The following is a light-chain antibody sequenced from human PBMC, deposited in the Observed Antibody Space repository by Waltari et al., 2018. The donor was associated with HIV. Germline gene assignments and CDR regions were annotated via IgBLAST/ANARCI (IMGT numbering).Light chain of an antibody. CDR3: SSYTSSTVV. J-gene: IGLJ2*01. Sequence: QSALTQPPSVSGSPGQSVTISCTGTSSDVGSYTRVSWYQQPPGTAPKLMIYEVNNRPSGVPYRFSGSKSGNTASLTISGLQAEDEADYYCSSYTSSTVVFGGGTKLTVL. V-gene: IGLV2-18*02. CDR2: EVN. CDR1: SSDVGSYTR.